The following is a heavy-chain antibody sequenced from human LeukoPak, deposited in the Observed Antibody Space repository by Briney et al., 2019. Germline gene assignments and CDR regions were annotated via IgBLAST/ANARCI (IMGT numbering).Heavy chain of an antibody. V-gene: IGHV3-23*01. CDR2: ISGSGGST. D-gene: IGHD1-26*01. J-gene: IGHJ3*02. Sequence: GGSLRLSCAASGFTFSSYAMSWVRQAPGKGLEWVSAISGSGGSTYYADSVKGRFTISRDNPKNTLYLQMNSLRAEDTAVYYCAKVPNIMTTTDAFDIWGQGTMVTVSS. CDR1: GFTFSSYA. CDR3: AKVPNIMTTTDAFDI.